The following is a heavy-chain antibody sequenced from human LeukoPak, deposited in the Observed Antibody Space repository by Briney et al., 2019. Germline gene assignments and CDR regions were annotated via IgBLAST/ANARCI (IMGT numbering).Heavy chain of an antibody. CDR1: GGSISSYY. D-gene: IGHD7-27*01. CDR2: ISHSGPT. CDR3: ARLGPHLDF. V-gene: IGHV4-59*12. Sequence: SETLSLTCTVSGGSISSYYWSWIRQPPGKGLEWIGSISHSGPTSYSPSLKSRVTISVDTSKNQFSPKLTSVTAADTAVYYCARLGPHLDFWGQGTLVTVSS. J-gene: IGHJ4*02.